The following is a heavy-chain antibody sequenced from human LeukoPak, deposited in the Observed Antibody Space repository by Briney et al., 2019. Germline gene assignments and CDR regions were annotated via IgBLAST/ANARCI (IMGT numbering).Heavy chain of an antibody. J-gene: IGHJ3*02. Sequence: SETLSLTCAVYGVSFSGYYWSWIRQPPGKGLEWIGEINHSGSTNYNPSLKSRVTISVDTSKSQFSLKLSSVTAADTAVYYCARARGYSYGPDAFDIWGQGTMVTVSS. CDR1: GVSFSGYY. V-gene: IGHV4-34*01. D-gene: IGHD5-18*01. CDR3: ARARGYSYGPDAFDI. CDR2: INHSGST.